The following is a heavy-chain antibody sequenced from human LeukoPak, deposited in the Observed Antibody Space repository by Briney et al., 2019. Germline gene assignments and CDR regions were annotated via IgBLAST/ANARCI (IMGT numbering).Heavy chain of an antibody. D-gene: IGHD3-9*01. CDR3: ARRRLRYFDWLFPLTSFDP. J-gene: IGHJ5*02. CDR1: GGSFSGYY. CDR2: INHSGST. Sequence: KASEALSLTCAVYGGSFSGYYWSWIRQPPGKGLEWIGEINHSGSTNYNPSLKSRVTISVDTSKNQFSLKLSSVTAADTAVYYCARRRLRYFDWLFPLTSFDPWGQGTLVTVSS. V-gene: IGHV4-34*01.